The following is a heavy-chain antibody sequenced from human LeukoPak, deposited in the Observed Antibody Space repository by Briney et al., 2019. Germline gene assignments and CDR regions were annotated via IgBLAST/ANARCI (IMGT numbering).Heavy chain of an antibody. V-gene: IGHV4-4*07. CDR3: ARDSLHYYSYYMDV. CDR1: GGSISSYY. CDR2: IYNTGST. Sequence: PSETLSLTCSVSGGSISSYYWSWIRQPAGKGLEWIGRIYNTGSTNYNPSLKSRVTMSVDTSKNQFSLKLNSVTAADTAVYYCARDSLHYYSYYMDVWGKGTTVTVSS. J-gene: IGHJ6*03.